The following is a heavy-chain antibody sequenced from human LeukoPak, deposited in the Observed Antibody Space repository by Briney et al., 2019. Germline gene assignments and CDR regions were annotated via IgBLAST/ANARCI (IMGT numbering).Heavy chain of an antibody. CDR3: ARGGDTAMVLYYMDV. CDR2: IYYSGST. V-gene: IGHV4-59*01. CDR1: GGSISSYY. J-gene: IGHJ6*03. D-gene: IGHD5-18*01. Sequence: PSETLSLTCTVSGGSISSYYWSWIRQPPGKGLEWIGYIYYSGSTNYNPSLKSRVTISVDTSKNQFSPKLSSVTAADTAVYYCARGGDTAMVLYYMDVWGKGTTVTVSS.